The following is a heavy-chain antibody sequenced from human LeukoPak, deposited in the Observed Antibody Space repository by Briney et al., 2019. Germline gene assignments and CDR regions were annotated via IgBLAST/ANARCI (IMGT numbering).Heavy chain of an antibody. D-gene: IGHD3-22*01. Sequence: ASVKVSCKASGYIFTGYYTHWVRQAPGQGLEWMGWINPNNGGTNYAQKFQGRVTMTRDTSISTAYMELSRLRSDDTAVYYCARAYYYDSSGYSHDAFDIWGQGTMVTVSS. CDR1: GYIFTGYY. J-gene: IGHJ3*02. V-gene: IGHV1-2*02. CDR2: INPNNGGT. CDR3: ARAYYYDSSGYSHDAFDI.